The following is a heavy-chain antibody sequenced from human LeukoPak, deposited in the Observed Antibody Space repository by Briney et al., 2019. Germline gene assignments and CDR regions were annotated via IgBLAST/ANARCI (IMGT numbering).Heavy chain of an antibody. J-gene: IGHJ6*03. CDR2: INPNSGGT. CDR1: GYTFTGYY. D-gene: IGHD3-22*01. Sequence: ASVKVSCKASGYTFTGYYMHWVRQAPGQGLEWMGWINPNSGGTNYAQKFQGRVTMTRDTSISTAYMKLSRLRSDDTAVYYCARGLDLYYDSSGPYDMDVWGKGTTVTVSS. CDR3: ARGLDLYYDSSGPYDMDV. V-gene: IGHV1-2*02.